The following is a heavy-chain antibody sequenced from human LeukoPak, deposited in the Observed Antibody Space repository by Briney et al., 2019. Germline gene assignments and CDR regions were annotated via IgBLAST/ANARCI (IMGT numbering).Heavy chain of an antibody. V-gene: IGHV3-48*01. CDR1: GFTLSSYS. CDR2: ISSTSSIK. J-gene: IGHJ4*02. D-gene: IGHD3-22*01. Sequence: GGSLRLSCAASGFTLSSYSMNWVRQAPGRGLEWVSYISSTSSIKYYADSMKGRFTISRDNDKNSLYLQMNSLRAEDTALYYCARYYDYDSRGYYYYFDYWGQGTLVTVSS. CDR3: ARYYDYDSRGYYYYFDY.